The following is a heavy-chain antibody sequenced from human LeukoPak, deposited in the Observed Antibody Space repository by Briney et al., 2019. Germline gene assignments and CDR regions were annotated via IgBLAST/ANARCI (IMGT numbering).Heavy chain of an antibody. CDR3: ARGSRHTIWSGYSDY. J-gene: IGHJ4*02. D-gene: IGHD3-9*01. V-gene: IGHV1-69*02. CDR1: GGTFSSYT. Sequence: SVKVSCKASGGTFSSYTISWVRQAPGQGLEWMGRIIPILGIANYAQKFQGRVTITADKSTSTTYMELSSLRSEDTAVYFRARGSRHTIWSGYSDYWGQGTLVTVSS. CDR2: IIPILGIA.